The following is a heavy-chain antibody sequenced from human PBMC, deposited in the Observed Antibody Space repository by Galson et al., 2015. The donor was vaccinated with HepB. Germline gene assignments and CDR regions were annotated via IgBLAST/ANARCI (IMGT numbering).Heavy chain of an antibody. Sequence: SLRLSCAASGFSFSGSAMRWVRQASGKGLEWVGRIRSKAYNYATVYTASVKGRFTISRDDSKNTAYLQMNSLKTEDTAVYYCTRLLNSTDYWGQGTLVTVSS. D-gene: IGHD4-23*01. V-gene: IGHV3-73*01. CDR3: TRLLNSTDY. J-gene: IGHJ4*02. CDR1: GFSFSGSA. CDR2: IRSKAYNYAT.